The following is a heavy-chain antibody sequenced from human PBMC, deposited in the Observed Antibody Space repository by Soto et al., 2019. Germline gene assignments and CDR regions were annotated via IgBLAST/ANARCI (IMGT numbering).Heavy chain of an antibody. Sequence: QLQLQESGSGLVKPSQTLSLTCAVSGGSISSGGYSWSWIRQPPGKGLEWIGYIYHSGSTYYNLSLNSRVTISVDRSKNQCSLKLSSVTAADTAVYYCARAGGLGAVAVDYWGQGTLVTVSS. CDR2: IYHSGST. V-gene: IGHV4-30-2*01. J-gene: IGHJ4*02. CDR1: GGSISSGGYS. D-gene: IGHD6-19*01. CDR3: ARAGGLGAVAVDY.